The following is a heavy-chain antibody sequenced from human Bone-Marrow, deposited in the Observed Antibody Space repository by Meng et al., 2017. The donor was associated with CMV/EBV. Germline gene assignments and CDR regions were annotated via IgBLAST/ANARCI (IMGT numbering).Heavy chain of an antibody. CDR1: GFTFSSYA. CDR2: IYSGGSST. V-gene: IGHV3-23*03. CDR3: AKEENSGFLEWLSY. J-gene: IGHJ4*02. Sequence: GESLKISCAASGFTFSSYAMSWVRQAPGKGLEWVSVIYSGGSSTYYADSVKGRFTISRDNSKNTLYLQMNSLRAEDTAVYYCAKEENSGFLEWLSYWGQGTLVNVAS. D-gene: IGHD3-3*01.